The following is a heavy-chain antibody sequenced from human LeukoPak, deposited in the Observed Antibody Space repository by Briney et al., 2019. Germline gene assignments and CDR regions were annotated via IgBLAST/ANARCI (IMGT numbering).Heavy chain of an antibody. J-gene: IGHJ6*02. CDR2: IYYSGST. V-gene: IGHV4-31*03. Sequence: SETLSLTCTVSGGSISSGGYYWSWIRQHPGKGLEWIGYIYYSGSTYYNPSLKSRVTISEDTSKNQFSLKLSSVTAADTVVYYCARVLAGLGNDYYYGMDVWGQGTTVTVSS. D-gene: IGHD3-9*01. CDR1: GGSISSGGYY. CDR3: ARVLAGLGNDYYYGMDV.